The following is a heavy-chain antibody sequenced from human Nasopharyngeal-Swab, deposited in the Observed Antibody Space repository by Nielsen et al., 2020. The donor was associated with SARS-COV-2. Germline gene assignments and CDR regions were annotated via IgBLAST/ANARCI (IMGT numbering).Heavy chain of an antibody. Sequence: GSLRLSCAASGFTFSSYSMNWVRQAPGKGLEWVSSISSSSSYIYYADSVKGRFPISRDNAKNSLYLQMNSLRAEDTAVYYCARGSYYYDSSGYYDYWGQGTLVTVSS. J-gene: IGHJ4*02. V-gene: IGHV3-21*01. D-gene: IGHD3-22*01. CDR3: ARGSYYYDSSGYYDY. CDR1: GFTFSSYS. CDR2: ISSSSSYI.